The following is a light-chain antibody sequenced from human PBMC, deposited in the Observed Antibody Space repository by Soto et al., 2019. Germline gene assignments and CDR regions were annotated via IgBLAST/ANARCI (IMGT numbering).Light chain of an antibody. CDR2: AAS. J-gene: IGKJ5*01. V-gene: IGKV1-17*01. CDR1: QGIIND. CDR3: QQYNTYST. Sequence: IHMRHSPASLSASVLYRVTITFRASQGIINDLGWYQQKPGKAPKRLIYAASSLQSGVPSRFSGSGSGTDFTLTISSLQPDDFATYYRQQYNTYSTFGQGTRLEI.